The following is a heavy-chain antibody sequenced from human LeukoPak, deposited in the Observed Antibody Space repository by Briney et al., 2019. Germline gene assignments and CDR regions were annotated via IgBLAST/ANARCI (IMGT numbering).Heavy chain of an antibody. CDR3: ARGDDSGYYDYFDY. V-gene: IGHV3-53*01. CDR2: IYTGGNT. J-gene: IGHJ4*02. D-gene: IGHD3-22*01. CDR1: GFTVDSNY. Sequence: GGSLRLSCAASGFTVDSNYLSWVRQAPGKGLEWVSTIYTGGNTYCAASVKGRFTISRDFSKNTVFLHMNSLRAEDTAMYYCARGDDSGYYDYFDYWGQGALVTVSS.